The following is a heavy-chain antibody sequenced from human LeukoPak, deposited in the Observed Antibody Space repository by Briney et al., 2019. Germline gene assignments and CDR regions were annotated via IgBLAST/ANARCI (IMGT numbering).Heavy chain of an antibody. V-gene: IGHV1-3*01. CDR3: ARGYYYDSSGHVLGMDV. J-gene: IGHJ6*02. Sequence: GSSVKVTCKASGGTFSSHAISWVRQAPGQRLEWMGWINAGNGNTKYSQKFQGRVTITRDTSASTAYMELSSLRSEDTAVYYCARGYYYDSSGHVLGMDVWGQGTTVTVSS. CDR2: INAGNGNT. CDR1: GGTFSSHA. D-gene: IGHD3-22*01.